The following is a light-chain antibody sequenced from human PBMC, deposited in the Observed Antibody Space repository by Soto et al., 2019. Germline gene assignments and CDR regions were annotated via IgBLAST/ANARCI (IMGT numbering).Light chain of an antibody. V-gene: IGKV3-11*01. CDR1: QSIGRY. CDR2: DAS. CDR3: QQRAHCLN. J-gene: IGKJ4*01. Sequence: EIVLTQSPATLSLSPGERVTLSCRASQSIGRYLAWYQHKPGQAPRLLIYDASNRATGIPARFSGSGSGTAFTVTISSLEPEDVADYYCQQRAHCLNFGGGTKVEIK.